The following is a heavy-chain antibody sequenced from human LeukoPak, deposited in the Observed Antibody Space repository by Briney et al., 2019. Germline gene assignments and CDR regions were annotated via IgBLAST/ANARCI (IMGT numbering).Heavy chain of an antibody. J-gene: IGHJ4*02. CDR3: ARDQHYATDY. Sequence: GASVKVSCKASGYMFTSYNMQWVRQAPGQGLEWMGMVSSSGANTKYAQKFRGRVTMTSDTSTSTVYVELSSLISDDTAVYYCARDQHYATDYWGQGTLVTVCS. CDR1: GYMFTSYN. CDR2: VSSSGANT. V-gene: IGHV1-46*03. D-gene: IGHD2-2*01.